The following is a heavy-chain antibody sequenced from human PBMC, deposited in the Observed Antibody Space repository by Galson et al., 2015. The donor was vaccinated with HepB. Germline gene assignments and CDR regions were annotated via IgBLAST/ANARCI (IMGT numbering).Heavy chain of an antibody. CDR1: GYSFTTYW. J-gene: IGHJ6*02. Sequence: QSGAEVKKPGESLKISCKGSGYSFTTYWIGWVRQMPGKGLEWMGIIYLGDSDTRYSPSFQGQVTISADKSINTAYLQWSSLKASDTAMYYCARQWDLGIPGSSGLDVWGQGTTVTVSS. CDR2: IYLGDSDT. CDR3: ARQWDLGIPGSSGLDV. D-gene: IGHD6-13*01. V-gene: IGHV5-51*01.